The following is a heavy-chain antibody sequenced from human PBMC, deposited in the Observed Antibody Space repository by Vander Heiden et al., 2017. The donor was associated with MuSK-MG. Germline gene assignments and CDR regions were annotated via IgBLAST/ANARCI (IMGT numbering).Heavy chain of an antibody. D-gene: IGHD3-10*01. CDR1: GFTFSSFA. J-gene: IGHJ4*02. V-gene: IGHV3-64*01. Sequence: EVQLVESGGGLVQPGGSLRLSCAASGFTFSSFAMHWVRQAPGKGLEYVSAISSNGVTTYYTSSVKGRFAISRDNSKNTLYLQMGSLRPEDMAVYYCARDQGYYASGIYASFEYWGQGTLVTVSS. CDR3: ARDQGYYASGIYASFEY. CDR2: ISSNGVTT.